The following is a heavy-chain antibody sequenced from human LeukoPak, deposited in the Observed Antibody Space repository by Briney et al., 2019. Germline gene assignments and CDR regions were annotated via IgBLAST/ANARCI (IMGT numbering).Heavy chain of an antibody. Sequence: GSLRLSCAASGFTFSSYSMNWVRQAPGKGLEWVSSISSSSSYIYYADSVKGRFTISRDNAKNSLYLQMNSLRAEDTAVYYCARGCGGDCLSLFDYWGQGTLVTVSS. J-gene: IGHJ4*02. D-gene: IGHD2-21*02. V-gene: IGHV3-21*01. CDR3: ARGCGGDCLSLFDY. CDR2: ISSSSSYI. CDR1: GFTFSSYS.